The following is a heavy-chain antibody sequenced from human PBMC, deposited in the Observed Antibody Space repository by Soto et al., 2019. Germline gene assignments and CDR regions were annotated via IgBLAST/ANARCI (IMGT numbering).Heavy chain of an antibody. CDR2: IYYSGST. CDR3: ARDLDDYYPAHWFDP. D-gene: IGHD3-10*01. V-gene: IGHV4-59*01. CDR1: GGSISSYY. J-gene: IGHJ5*02. Sequence: SETLSLTCTVSGGSISSYYWSWIRQAPGKGLEWIGYIYYSGSTNYNPSLKSRVTISVDTSKNQFSLKVRSVTAADTALYYCARDLDDYYPAHWFDPWGQGTLVTVSS.